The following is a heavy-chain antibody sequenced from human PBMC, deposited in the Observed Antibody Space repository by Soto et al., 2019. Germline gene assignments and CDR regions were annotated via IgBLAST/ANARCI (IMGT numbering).Heavy chain of an antibody. CDR2: ITGSSSYI. CDR3: ARLVASETGYGMDV. J-gene: IGHJ6*02. Sequence: GGSLRLSCAASGFIFSSHNMNWVRQAPGKGLEWVSSITGSSSYIFYADSVKGRFTISRDNAKNTVYLQVSSLRAEDTGVYYCARLVASETGYGMDVWGQGTTVTVSS. CDR1: GFIFSSHN. V-gene: IGHV3-21*06. D-gene: IGHD3-9*01.